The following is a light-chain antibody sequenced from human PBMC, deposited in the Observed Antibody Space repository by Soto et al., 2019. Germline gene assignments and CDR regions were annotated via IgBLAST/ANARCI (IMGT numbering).Light chain of an antibody. CDR1: QGVSSSY. CDR2: GAS. J-gene: IGKJ1*01. Sequence: ENVLTKAPGTLSLSPGERATLSCRASQGVSSSYLAWYQQKPGQAPRPLISGASSRTIGIPDRFSGSGSGTDFNLTISRLEPEDFAVYYCQLYGSSPWTVGQGNKVEIK. V-gene: IGKV3-20*01. CDR3: QLYGSSPWT.